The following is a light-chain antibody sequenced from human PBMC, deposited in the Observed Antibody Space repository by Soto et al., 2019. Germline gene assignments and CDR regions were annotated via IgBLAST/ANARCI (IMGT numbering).Light chain of an antibody. CDR3: QQYNNWPPIT. J-gene: IGKJ2*01. CDR2: GAS. Sequence: EIVMTQSPATLSVSPGGRATLSCRASQTVSSNLAWYQQKPGQAPRLLIYGASTRATGIPARFSGSGSGTNSTLTISSLQSEDFAVYCCQQYNNWPPITFGQGTKLEIK. V-gene: IGKV3-15*01. CDR1: QTVSSN.